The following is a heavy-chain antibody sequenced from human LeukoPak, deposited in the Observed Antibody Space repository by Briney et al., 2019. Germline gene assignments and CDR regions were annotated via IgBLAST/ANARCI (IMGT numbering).Heavy chain of an antibody. CDR3: ARYTPVATPSAS. D-gene: IGHD2-2*01. CDR1: GGSISSGHSY. Sequence: SETLFLSCCVSGGSISSGHSYWSWIRRPPGKGLEWMGYIYYTGSSHDNPSLKSRLTISVDTSQNQFSLTLNSVTAADTAVYYCARYTPVATPSASSGQGTLVTASS. V-gene: IGHV4-31*03. J-gene: IGHJ5*02. CDR2: IYYTGSS.